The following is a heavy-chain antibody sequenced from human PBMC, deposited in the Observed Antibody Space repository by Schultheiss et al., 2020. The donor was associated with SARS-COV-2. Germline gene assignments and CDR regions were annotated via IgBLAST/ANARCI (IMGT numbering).Heavy chain of an antibody. CDR2: ISSSSSTI. V-gene: IGHV3-48*01. J-gene: IGHJ2*01. CDR1: GFTFSSYS. D-gene: IGHD3-22*01. CDR3: ARDRDRDYYDSSGYYDGWYFDL. Sequence: GGSLRLSCAASGFTFSSYSMNWVRQPPGKGLEWLSYISSSSSTIYYADSVKGRFTISRDNAKNSLSLQMISLRAEDTAVYYCARDRDRDYYDSSGYYDGWYFDLWGRGTLVTVSS.